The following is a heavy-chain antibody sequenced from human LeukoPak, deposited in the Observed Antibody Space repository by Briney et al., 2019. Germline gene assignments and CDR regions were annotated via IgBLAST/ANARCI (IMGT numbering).Heavy chain of an antibody. Sequence: ASVKVSFKSSGGTFSSYAISWVRQAPGQGLAWMGRIIPILGIANYAQKFQGRVTITADKSKSTAYLELSSLRSEDTDVYYCARDPFRGGFDYWGQGTLVTVSS. CDR3: ARDPFRGGFDY. CDR2: IIPILGIA. J-gene: IGHJ4*02. D-gene: IGHD2-21*01. V-gene: IGHV1-69*04. CDR1: GGTFSSYA.